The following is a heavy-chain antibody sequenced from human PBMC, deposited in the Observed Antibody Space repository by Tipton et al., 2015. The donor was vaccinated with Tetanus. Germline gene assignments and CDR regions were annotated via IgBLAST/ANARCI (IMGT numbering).Heavy chain of an antibody. J-gene: IGHJ5*02. CDR3: ARGGQLRFLAWMFPTWFHP. V-gene: IGHV4-30-4*01. CDR1: GGSVRSGDYF. CDR2: INSLGST. Sequence: QLVQSGAEVKPSETLSLTCTVSGGSVRSGDYFWSWLRQSPGGGLEWIGYINSLGSTWYNPSLKSRVTISVDSSKNQFSLNVNSVTAADTAVYFCARGGQLRFLAWMFPTWFHPWGQGTLVSVSS. D-gene: IGHD3-3*01.